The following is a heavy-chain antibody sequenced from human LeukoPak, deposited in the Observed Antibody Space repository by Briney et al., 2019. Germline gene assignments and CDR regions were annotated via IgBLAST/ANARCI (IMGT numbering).Heavy chain of an antibody. J-gene: IGHJ4*02. V-gene: IGHV1-2*02. CDR2: IDPNSGGT. CDR3: ARDPMYYDILTGYYTHPSGDY. CDR1: GYTFTGYY. Sequence: GASVKVSCKASGYTFTGYYMHWVRQAPGQGLEWMGWIDPNSGGTNYAQKFQGRVTMTRDTSISTAYMELSRLRSDDTAVYYRARDPMYYDILTGYYTHPSGDYWGQGTLVTVSS. D-gene: IGHD3-9*01.